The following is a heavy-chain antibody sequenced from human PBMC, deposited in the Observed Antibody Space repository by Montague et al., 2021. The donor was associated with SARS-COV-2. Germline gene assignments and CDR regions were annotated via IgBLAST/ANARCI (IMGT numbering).Heavy chain of an antibody. J-gene: IGHJ4*02. CDR2: IYYRGST. CDR3: ARATLGITMIVVVMTAIDYYFDY. D-gene: IGHD3-22*01. V-gene: IGHV4-59*12. CDR1: GGSINSSY. Sequence: SETLSLTCTVSGGSINSSYWSWIRQPPGKGLEWIGYIYYRGSTNFNPSLKSRVTISVDTSKNQFSLKLSSVTAADTAVYYCARATLGITMIVVVMTAIDYYFDYWGQGNLVTVSS.